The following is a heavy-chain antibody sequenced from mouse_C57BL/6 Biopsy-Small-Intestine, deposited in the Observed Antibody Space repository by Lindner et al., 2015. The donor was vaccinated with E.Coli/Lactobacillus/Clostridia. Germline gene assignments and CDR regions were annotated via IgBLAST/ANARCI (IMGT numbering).Heavy chain of an antibody. D-gene: IGHD1-1*01. V-gene: IGHV1-82*01. J-gene: IGHJ2*01. CDR1: GYAFSSSW. CDR2: IYPGDGDT. Sequence: VQLQESGPELVKPGASVKISCKASGYAFSSSWMNWVKQRPGKGLEWIGRIYPGDGDTNYNGKFKGEATLTADKSSSTAYMQLSSLTSEDSAVYFCARYPYYYGSRFDYWGQGTTLTVSA. CDR3: ARYPYYYGSRFDY.